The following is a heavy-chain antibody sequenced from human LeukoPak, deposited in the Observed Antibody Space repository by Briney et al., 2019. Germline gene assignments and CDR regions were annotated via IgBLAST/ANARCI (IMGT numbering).Heavy chain of an antibody. D-gene: IGHD6-19*01. CDR1: GDSVSSNNGA. CDR2: TYYRSKWYN. V-gene: IGHV6-1*01. CDR3: ARDVGTSGCTFDY. Sequence: SQTLSLTCGISGDSVSSNNGAWNWIGQSPSRGLEWLGRTYYRSKWYNDYAGSMKGRITISPDTSKNQFSLQLNSVTPEDTAVYYCARDVGTSGCTFDYWGQGTLVTVSS. J-gene: IGHJ4*02.